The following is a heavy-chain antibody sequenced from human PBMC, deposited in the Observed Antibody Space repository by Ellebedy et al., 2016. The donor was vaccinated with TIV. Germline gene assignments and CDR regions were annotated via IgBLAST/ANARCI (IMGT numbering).Heavy chain of an antibody. V-gene: IGHV4-34*01. J-gene: IGHJ4*02. CDR1: GGSFSGYY. Sequence: GSLRLSXAVYGGSFSGYYWSWIRQPPGKGLEWIGEINHSGSTNYNPSLKSRVTISVDTSKNQFSLKLSSVTAADTAVYYCARISGSYLLFDYWGQGTLVTVSS. CDR3: ARISGSYLLFDY. D-gene: IGHD1-26*01. CDR2: INHSGST.